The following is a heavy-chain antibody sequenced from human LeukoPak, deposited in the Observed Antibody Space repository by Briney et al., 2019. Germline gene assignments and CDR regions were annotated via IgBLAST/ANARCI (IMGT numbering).Heavy chain of an antibody. J-gene: IGHJ4*02. V-gene: IGHV3-23*01. D-gene: IGHD2/OR15-2a*01. CDR3: AKSRTFAGNTPFDY. Sequence: GGSLRLSCAASGFTFSSYAMIWVRQAPGKGLEWVSAISGGDGSTYHADSVRGRFTISRDKSKNTLFLQMNRLRADDTALYYCAKSRTFAGNTPFDYWGQGTLVTVSS. CDR1: GFTFSSYA. CDR2: ISGGDGST.